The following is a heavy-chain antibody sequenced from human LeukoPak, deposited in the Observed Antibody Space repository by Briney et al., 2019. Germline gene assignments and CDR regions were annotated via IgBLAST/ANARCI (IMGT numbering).Heavy chain of an antibody. Sequence: GRSLRLSCVASGFTFSIYGMHWVRQAPGKGLEWLAVILYDGSDKYYADSVKGRFTISRDNSKNTLYLQMNSLRAEDTAVYYCARESEWLLVADEGFSYFQHWGQGTLVTVSS. CDR1: GFTFSIYG. V-gene: IGHV3-33*01. CDR3: ARESEWLLVADEGFSYFQH. J-gene: IGHJ1*01. D-gene: IGHD2-8*02. CDR2: ILYDGSDK.